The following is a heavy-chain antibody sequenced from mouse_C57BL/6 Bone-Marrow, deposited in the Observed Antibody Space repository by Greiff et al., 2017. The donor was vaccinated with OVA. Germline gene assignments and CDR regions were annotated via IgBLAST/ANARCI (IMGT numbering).Heavy chain of an antibody. CDR1: GFTFTDYY. V-gene: IGHV7-3*01. J-gene: IGHJ2*01. Sequence: EVNVVESGGGLVQPGGSLSLSCAASGFTFTDYYMSWVRQPPGKALEWLGFIRNKANGYTTEYSASVKGRFTISRDNSQSILYLQMNALRAEDSATYYCARYRYSYFDYWGQGTTLTVSS. CDR2: IRNKANGYTT. CDR3: ARYRYSYFDY. D-gene: IGHD1-1*01.